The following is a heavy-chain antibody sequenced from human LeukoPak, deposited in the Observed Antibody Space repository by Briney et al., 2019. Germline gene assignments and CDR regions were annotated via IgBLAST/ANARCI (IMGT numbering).Heavy chain of an antibody. CDR3: AKSLFTSATGTGRAFHI. J-gene: IGHJ3*02. CDR2: ISASGDVT. V-gene: IGHV3-23*01. D-gene: IGHD1-1*01. Sequence: PGGSLRLSCAASGFTFSKFPMGWVRQAPGRGLEWVSAISASGDVTFYADSLRGRFTISRDNSKSTLYLQMNGLRAEETAIFYCAKSLFTSATGTGRAFHIWGQGTRVTVSS. CDR1: GFTFSKFP.